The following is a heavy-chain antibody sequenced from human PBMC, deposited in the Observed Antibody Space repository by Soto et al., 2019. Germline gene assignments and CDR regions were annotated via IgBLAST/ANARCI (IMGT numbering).Heavy chain of an antibody. CDR3: AKDRGGDWSLFDY. Sequence: EVQLLESGGGLVQPGGSLRLSCAASGFTFSSYAMSWVRRAPGKGLEWVSAISGSGGSTYYADSVKGRFTISRDNSKNTLYLQMNSLRAEDTAVYYCAKDRGGDWSLFDYWGQGTLVTVSS. CDR1: GFTFSSYA. D-gene: IGHD3-10*01. J-gene: IGHJ4*02. CDR2: ISGSGGST. V-gene: IGHV3-23*01.